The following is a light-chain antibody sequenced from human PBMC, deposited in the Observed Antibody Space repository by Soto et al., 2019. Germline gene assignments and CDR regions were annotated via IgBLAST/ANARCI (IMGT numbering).Light chain of an antibody. CDR3: CSYAGSRYV. J-gene: IGLJ1*01. Sequence: QSALTQPRSVSGSPGQSVTISCTGTSSDVGGYNYVSWYQQHPGKAPKLMIYDVSKRPSWVPDRFSGSKSGNTASLTISGLQAEDESDYYCCSYAGSRYVFGTGTKLTVL. CDR1: SSDVGGYNY. V-gene: IGLV2-11*01. CDR2: DVS.